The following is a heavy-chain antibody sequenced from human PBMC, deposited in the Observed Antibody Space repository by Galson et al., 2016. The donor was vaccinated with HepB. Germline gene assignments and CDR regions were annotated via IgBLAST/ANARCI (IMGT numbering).Heavy chain of an antibody. V-gene: IGHV4-30-4*01. Sequence: IGFIYYSGSTYYNPSLGGRVAISRDTSKNQFSLKLSSVTTADTAVYFCAKGGPFYYGSGSYSYVEKWGQGTLVTVSS. D-gene: IGHD3-10*01. J-gene: IGHJ4*02. CDR3: AKGGPFYYGSGSYSYVEK. CDR2: IYYSGST.